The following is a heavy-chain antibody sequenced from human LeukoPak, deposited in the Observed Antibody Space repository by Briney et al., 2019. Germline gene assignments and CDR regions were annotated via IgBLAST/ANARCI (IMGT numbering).Heavy chain of an antibody. J-gene: IGHJ4*02. D-gene: IGHD4-17*01. CDR1: GFTLSNYW. V-gene: IGHV3-74*01. CDR2: INRDGRST. CDR3: ALPLRDGDFYFDY. Sequence: GGSLTLSCAASGFTLSNYWMHWVRQPTGKELVCVSRINRDGRSTNYADSVKGRFTISRDNAKNTVLLQMNSLRAEDTAVYYCALPLRDGDFYFDYWGQGALVTVSS.